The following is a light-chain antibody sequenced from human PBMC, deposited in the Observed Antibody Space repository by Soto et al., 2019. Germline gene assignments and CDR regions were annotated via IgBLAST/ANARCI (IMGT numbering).Light chain of an antibody. J-gene: IGKJ5*01. CDR3: QQSHTTPYT. Sequence: DIQMTQSLSSLSASVGDRVAITCRASQSINIYLNWYQQRPGRAPKLLIYAASNLQSGVPSRFSGDGVGTHFTLTISGLQPDDFATYHCQQSHTTPYTFGQGTRLEIK. CDR1: QSINIY. CDR2: AAS. V-gene: IGKV1-39*01.